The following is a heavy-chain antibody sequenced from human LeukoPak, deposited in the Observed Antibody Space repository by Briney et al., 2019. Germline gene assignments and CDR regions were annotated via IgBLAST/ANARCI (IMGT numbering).Heavy chain of an antibody. Sequence: QSGGSLRLSCAASGFTFSNYEMNWVRQAPGKGLEWVSYISTSGSTIYYADSVKGRFTISRDNAKNSLYLQMNSLRAEDTAIYYCAREYYFSSGAFDYWGQGTLVTVSS. CDR3: AREYYFSSGAFDY. CDR2: ISTSGSTI. CDR1: GFTFSNYE. D-gene: IGHD3-22*01. V-gene: IGHV3-48*03. J-gene: IGHJ4*02.